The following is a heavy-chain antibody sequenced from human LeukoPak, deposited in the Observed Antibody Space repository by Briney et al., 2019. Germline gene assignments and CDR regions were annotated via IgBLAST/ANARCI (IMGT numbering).Heavy chain of an antibody. CDR3: AKDTERLTIFGVVSAYGMDV. D-gene: IGHD3-3*01. J-gene: IGHJ6*02. CDR1: GFTFSSYA. V-gene: IGHV3-23*01. Sequence: GGSLRLSCAASGFTFSSYAMSWVRQAPGKGLEWVSAVSGSGGSTYYADSVKGRFTISRDNSKNTLYLQMNSLRAKDTAVYYCAKDTERLTIFGVVSAYGMDVWGQGTTVTVSS. CDR2: VSGSGGST.